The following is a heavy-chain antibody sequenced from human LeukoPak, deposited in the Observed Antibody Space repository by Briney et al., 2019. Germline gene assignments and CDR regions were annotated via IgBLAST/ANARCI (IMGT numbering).Heavy chain of an antibody. CDR2: ICTSGST. CDR3: ARSSSLLGYSNLGAFDI. V-gene: IGHV4-61*02. J-gene: IGHJ3*02. D-gene: IGHD4-11*01. Sequence: SETLSLTCTVSGGSISSGSYYWSWIRQPAGKGLEWIGRICTSGSTNYIPSLKSRVTISVDTSKNQFSLKLSSVTAADTAVYYCARSSSLLGYSNLGAFDIWGQGTMVTVSS. CDR1: GGSISSGSYY.